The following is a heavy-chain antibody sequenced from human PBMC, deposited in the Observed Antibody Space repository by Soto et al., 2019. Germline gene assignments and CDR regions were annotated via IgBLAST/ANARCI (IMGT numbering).Heavy chain of an antibody. D-gene: IGHD3-22*01. CDR3: AYDSSGYLDY. Sequence: SGKVCCKASGYTFNSYAMHWVRQAPGQRLEWMGWINVGNGNTKYSQKFQGRVTITRDTSASTAHMELSSLRSEDTDVYYCAYDSSGYLDYWGQGTLVTVSS. CDR2: INVGNGNT. V-gene: IGHV1-3*01. CDR1: GYTFNSYA. J-gene: IGHJ4*02.